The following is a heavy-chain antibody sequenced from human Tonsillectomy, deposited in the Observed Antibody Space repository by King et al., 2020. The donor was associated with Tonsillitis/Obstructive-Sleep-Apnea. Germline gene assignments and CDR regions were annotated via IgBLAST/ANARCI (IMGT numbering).Heavy chain of an antibody. V-gene: IGHV7-4-1*02. Sequence: VQLVQSGSELKKPGASVKVSCKASGYTFTDYGLNWVRQAPGQGLEWMGWINTHTGNPTYAQDFTGRFVLSLDTSVSTAYLQISSLKAEDTAVFYCARTEFVVWSDRHPHYDYWGQGTQVTVSS. CDR1: GYTFTDYG. J-gene: IGHJ4*01. CDR2: INTHTGNP. D-gene: IGHD3-3*01. CDR3: ARTEFVVWSDRHPHYDY.